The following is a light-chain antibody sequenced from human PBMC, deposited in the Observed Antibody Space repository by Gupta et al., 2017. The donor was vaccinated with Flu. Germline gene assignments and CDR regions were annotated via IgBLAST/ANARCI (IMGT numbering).Light chain of an antibody. CDR1: QSVSSY. J-gene: IGKJ4*01. Sequence: SPATLSLSPEERATLSCRASQSVSSYLAWYQQKPGQAPRLLIYDASNRATGIPARFSGSGSGTDFTLTISSLEPEDFAVYYCQQRSNWLTFGGGTKVEIK. CDR3: QQRSNWLT. V-gene: IGKV3-11*01. CDR2: DAS.